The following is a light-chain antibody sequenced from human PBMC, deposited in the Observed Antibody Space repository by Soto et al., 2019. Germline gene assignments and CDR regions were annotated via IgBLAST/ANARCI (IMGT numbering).Light chain of an antibody. V-gene: IGLV1-40*01. J-gene: IGLJ2*01. CDR3: LSFDSSLSVV. CDR2: GNT. Sequence: QSVLTQPPSVSGAPGQRVTISCTGSSSNIGAGYDVHWYQQLPGRAPKLSIYGNTNGPSGVPDRFSGSKSGTSASLAITGLQAEDEADYYCLSFDSSLSVVFGGGTKLTVL. CDR1: SSNIGAGYD.